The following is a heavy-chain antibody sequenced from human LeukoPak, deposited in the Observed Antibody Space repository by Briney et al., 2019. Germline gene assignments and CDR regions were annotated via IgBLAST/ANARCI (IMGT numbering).Heavy chain of an antibody. CDR2: ISVYNGNT. CDR1: GYTFTSYG. V-gene: IGHV1-18*01. CDR3: ARETYYDILTGYVDYYGMDV. D-gene: IGHD3-9*01. Sequence: ASVKVSCKASGYTFTSYGISWVRQAPGQGLEWMGWISVYNGNTNYGQKFQGRVTMTTDTSTTTAYMEMRSLRSDDTAVYYCARETYYDILTGYVDYYGMDVWGQGTTVTVSS. J-gene: IGHJ6*02.